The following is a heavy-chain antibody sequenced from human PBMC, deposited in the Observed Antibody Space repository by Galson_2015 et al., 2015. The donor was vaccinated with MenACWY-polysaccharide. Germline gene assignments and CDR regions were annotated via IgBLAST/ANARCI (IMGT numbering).Heavy chain of an antibody. CDR3: AGYGRSGDFDY. Sequence: SLRLSCAAYGFTFSSYGMHWVRQAPGKGLEWVAVISYDGSNKYYADSVKGRFTISRDNSKNTLYLQMNSLRAEDTAVYYCAGYGRSGDFDYWGQGTLVTVSS. CDR2: ISYDGSNK. D-gene: IGHD3-16*01. J-gene: IGHJ4*02. V-gene: IGHV3-30*03. CDR1: GFTFSSYG.